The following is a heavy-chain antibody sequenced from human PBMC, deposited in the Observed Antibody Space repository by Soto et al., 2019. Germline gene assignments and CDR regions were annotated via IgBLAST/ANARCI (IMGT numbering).Heavy chain of an antibody. CDR3: ATSVNSAMAFDY. J-gene: IGHJ4*02. CDR1: GYTFTHYY. D-gene: IGHD5-18*01. CDR2: INPNGGIT. Sequence: KVSCKASGYTFTHYYIHWVRQAPGQGLEWMGIINPNGGITTYAQKFRAGFSMTRDTSTSTVYLELSSLRSEDSAVYYCATSVNSAMAFDYWGQGTLVTVSS. V-gene: IGHV1-46*01.